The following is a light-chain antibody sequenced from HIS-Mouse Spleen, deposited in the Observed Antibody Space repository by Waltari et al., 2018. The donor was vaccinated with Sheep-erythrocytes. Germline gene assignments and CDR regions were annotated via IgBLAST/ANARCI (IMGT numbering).Light chain of an antibody. Sequence: QSALTQPASVSGSPGQSITISCTGTSSDVGGYNYFSWYQQYPGKAPKLMIYEVSNRPSGVSNRSSGSKSGNTASLTISGLQAEDEADYYCSSYTSSSTWVFGGGTKLTVL. V-gene: IGLV2-14*01. CDR3: SSYTSSSTWV. J-gene: IGLJ3*02. CDR1: SSDVGGYNY. CDR2: EVS.